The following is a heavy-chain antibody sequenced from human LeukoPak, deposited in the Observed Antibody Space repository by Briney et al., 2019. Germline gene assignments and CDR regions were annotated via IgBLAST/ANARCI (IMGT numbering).Heavy chain of an antibody. CDR1: GFTFTSYA. CDR2: ISSSSRDI. J-gene: IGHJ4*02. CDR3: ARDSDSRGHYYMDYFDY. Sequence: GGSLRLSCAASGFTFTSYAMNWVRQAPGKGLEWVSSISSSSRDINYADSVKGRFTISRDNAWNSLYLQMNSLRAEDTAVYYCARDSDSRGHYYMDYFDYWGQGALVTVSS. V-gene: IGHV3-21*01. D-gene: IGHD3-22*01.